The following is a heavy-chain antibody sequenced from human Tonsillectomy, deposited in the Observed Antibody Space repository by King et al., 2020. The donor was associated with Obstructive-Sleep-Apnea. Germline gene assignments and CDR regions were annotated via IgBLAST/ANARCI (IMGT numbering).Heavy chain of an antibody. V-gene: IGHV3-30*04. CDR1: GFSDYP. Sequence: VQLVESGGGVVQPGRSLRLSCAASGFSDYPTHWVRQAPGTGLEWLAVISSDGRIKFYTDSVKGRLTISRDNSKSTLYLQMNSLRVEDSAVYYCTRDKRYDSSGYPRYYGMDVWGQGTTVTVSS. CDR2: ISSDGRIK. D-gene: IGHD3-22*01. J-gene: IGHJ6*02. CDR3: TRDKRYDSSGYPRYYGMDV.